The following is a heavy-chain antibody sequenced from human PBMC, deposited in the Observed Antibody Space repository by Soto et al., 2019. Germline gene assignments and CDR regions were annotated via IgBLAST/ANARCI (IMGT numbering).Heavy chain of an antibody. CDR1: GYTVTSYD. V-gene: IGHV1-8*01. CDR2: MNPNSGNT. Sequence: GASVKVSCKASGYTVTSYDINWVRQATGQGLEWMGWMNPNSGNTGYAQKFQGRVTMTRNTSISTAYMELSSLRSEDTAVYYCARGGLNYDILTGYGDYWGQGTLVTVSS. CDR3: ARGGLNYDILTGYGDY. J-gene: IGHJ4*02. D-gene: IGHD3-9*01.